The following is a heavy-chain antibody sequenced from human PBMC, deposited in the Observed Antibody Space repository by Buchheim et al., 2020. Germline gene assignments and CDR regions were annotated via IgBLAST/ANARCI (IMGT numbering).Heavy chain of an antibody. D-gene: IGHD3-3*01. CDR3: AKSDLEWLSGYYYYMDV. CDR2: ISGSGGST. CDR1: GFTFSSYA. V-gene: IGHV3-23*01. Sequence: EVQLLESGGGLVQPRGSLRLSCAASGFTFSSYAMSWVRQAPGKGLEWVSAISGSGGSTYYADSVKGRFTISRDNSKNTLYLQMNSLRAEDTAVYYCAKSDLEWLSGYYYYMDVWGKGTT. J-gene: IGHJ6*03.